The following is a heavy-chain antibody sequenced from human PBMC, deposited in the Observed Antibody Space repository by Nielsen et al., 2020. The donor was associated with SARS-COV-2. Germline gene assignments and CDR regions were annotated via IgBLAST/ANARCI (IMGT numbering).Heavy chain of an antibody. J-gene: IGHJ4*02. CDR2: ISSSGGNT. V-gene: IGHV3-23*01. CDR3: AKAGSHSYFDH. D-gene: IGHD1-26*01. Sequence: GGSLRLSCAVSGFIFSSYAMYWVRQAPGKGLEWVSAISSSGGNTYYADSVKGRFTISRDNFKNALYLQMNSLRAEDTAVYYCAKAGSHSYFDHWGQGTLVTVSS. CDR1: GFIFSSYA.